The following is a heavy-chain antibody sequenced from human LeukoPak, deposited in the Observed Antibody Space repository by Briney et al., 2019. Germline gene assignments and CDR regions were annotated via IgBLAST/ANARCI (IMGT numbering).Heavy chain of an antibody. J-gene: IGHJ1*01. CDR1: GFTFSSYG. Sequence: GGSLRLSCAASGFTFSSYGMHWVRQAPGKGLEWVAVISYDGSNKYYADSVKGRFTISRDNSKNTLYLQMNSLRAEDTAVYYCAKGRDCSGGSCLEYFQHWGQGTLVTVSS. D-gene: IGHD2-15*01. CDR3: AKGRDCSGGSCLEYFQH. V-gene: IGHV3-30*18. CDR2: ISYDGSNK.